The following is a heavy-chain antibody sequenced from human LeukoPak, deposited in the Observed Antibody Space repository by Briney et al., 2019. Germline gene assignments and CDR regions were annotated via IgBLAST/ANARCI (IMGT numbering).Heavy chain of an antibody. CDR2: IKQDGSKK. CDR3: TRVGYIDEGIDY. CDR1: GVTLSNYA. D-gene: IGHD5-24*01. Sequence: GGSLRLSCVASGVTLSNYAMTWVRQAPGKGLEWVANIKQDGSKKSYVDSVKGRFTISRDNAKNSLYLQMNSLRAEDTAIYYCTRVGYIDEGIDYWGQGTLVTVSS. J-gene: IGHJ4*02. V-gene: IGHV3-7*04.